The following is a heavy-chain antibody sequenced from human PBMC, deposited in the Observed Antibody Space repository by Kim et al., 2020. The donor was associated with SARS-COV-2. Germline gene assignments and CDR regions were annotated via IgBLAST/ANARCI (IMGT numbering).Heavy chain of an antibody. CDR2: INPNSGGT. V-gene: IGHV1-2*04. J-gene: IGHJ4*02. Sequence: ASVKVSCKASGYTFTGYYMHWVRQAPGQGLEWMGWINPNSGGTNYAQKFQGWVTMTRDTSISTAYMELSRLRSDDTAVYYCARGSHIRFLEWSDPYYFDYWGQGTLVTVSS. CDR1: GYTFTGYY. CDR3: ARGSHIRFLEWSDPYYFDY. D-gene: IGHD3-3*01.